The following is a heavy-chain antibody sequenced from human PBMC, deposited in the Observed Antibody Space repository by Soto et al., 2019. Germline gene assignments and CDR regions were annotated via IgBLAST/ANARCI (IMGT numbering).Heavy chain of an antibody. V-gene: IGHV3-23*01. J-gene: IGHJ6*03. CDR3: AKGGEGYCSGTSCLYHMDA. Sequence: EVQLLESGGGLVQPGGSRRLSCAASGFTFSSYAMSWVRQAPGKGLEWVSTISDSGSTYYADSVKGRFTISRDISKNKLYVQMSGLRAEDTAVYYCAKGGEGYCSGTSCLYHMDAWGKGTTVTVSS. D-gene: IGHD2-15*01. CDR2: ISDSGST. CDR1: GFTFSSYA.